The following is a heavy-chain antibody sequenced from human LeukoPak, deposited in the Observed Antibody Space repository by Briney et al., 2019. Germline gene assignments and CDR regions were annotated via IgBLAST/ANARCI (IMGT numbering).Heavy chain of an antibody. V-gene: IGHV1-18*01. D-gene: IGHD6-13*01. Sequence: ASVKVSCKASGYTFTSYGISWVRQAPGQGLEWMGWISAYNGNTNYAQKLQGRVTMTTDTSTSTAYMELRSLRSDDTAVYYCARMVDSSSWYNFLPYPENYDNWGQGTLVTVSS. CDR2: ISAYNGNT. J-gene: IGHJ4*02. CDR1: GYTFTSYG. CDR3: ARMVDSSSWYNFLPYPENYDN.